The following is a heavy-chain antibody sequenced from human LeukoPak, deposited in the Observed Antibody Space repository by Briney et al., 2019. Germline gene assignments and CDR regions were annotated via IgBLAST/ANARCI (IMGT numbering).Heavy chain of an antibody. D-gene: IGHD3-22*01. J-gene: IGHJ4*02. Sequence: AGGSLRLSCAASGITFSNYWMHWVRQAPEKGLVWVSRINRDGSSTSYAGSVKARFTISRDNAKNTLYLQMNSLRAEDTAVYDCAKDRGTMIVVVSGTYDYWGQGTLVTVSS. CDR2: INRDGSST. CDR3: AKDRGTMIVVVSGTYDY. CDR1: GITFSNYW. V-gene: IGHV3-74*01.